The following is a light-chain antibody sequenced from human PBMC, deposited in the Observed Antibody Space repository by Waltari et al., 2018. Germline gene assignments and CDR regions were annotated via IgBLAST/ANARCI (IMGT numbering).Light chain of an antibody. V-gene: IGKV1-27*01. Sequence: DNQMTQSPSSLSASVGDRLTITCRASHVISIYLAWYQQKPGKVPKLLIYAASTLQSGVPSRFSGSGSGTDFTLTISSLQPEDVATYYCQNYNSVPLTFGGGTKVEIK. CDR1: HVISIY. CDR2: AAS. J-gene: IGKJ4*01. CDR3: QNYNSVPLT.